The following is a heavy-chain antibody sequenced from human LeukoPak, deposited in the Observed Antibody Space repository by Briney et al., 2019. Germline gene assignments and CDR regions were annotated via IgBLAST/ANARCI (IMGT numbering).Heavy chain of an antibody. D-gene: IGHD4-11*01. Sequence: TLSPACTVDGRLISRGNSWWNWIRQHRGRGLAWFGYMYVIEITYYNPSLKSRVTISADTSKKQFSLNLRSVTAADTAVYRCARGRHDYIDAPPTYYYYIDVWGKGTTVTVSS. CDR3: ARGRHDYIDAPPTYYYYIDV. CDR2: MYVIEIT. J-gene: IGHJ6*03. V-gene: IGHV4-31*03. CDR1: GRLISRGNSW.